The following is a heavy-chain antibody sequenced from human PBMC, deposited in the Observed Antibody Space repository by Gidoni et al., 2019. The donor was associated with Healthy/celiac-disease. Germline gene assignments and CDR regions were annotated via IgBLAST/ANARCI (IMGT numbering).Heavy chain of an antibody. J-gene: IGHJ5*02. CDR1: GFTFSSYS. V-gene: IGHV3-21*01. CDR2: ISSSSSYI. D-gene: IGHD4-17*01. CDR3: ARDSATVTTPNWFDP. Sequence: SGGGLVKPGGSLRLSCAASGFTFSSYSMNWVRQAPGKGLEWVSSISSSSSYIYYADSVKGRFTISRDNAKNSLYLQMNSLRAEDTAVYYCARDSATVTTPNWFDPWGQGTLVTVSS.